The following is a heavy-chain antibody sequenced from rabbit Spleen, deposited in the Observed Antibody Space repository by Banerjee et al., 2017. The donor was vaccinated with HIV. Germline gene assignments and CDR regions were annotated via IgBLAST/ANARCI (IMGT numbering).Heavy chain of an antibody. D-gene: IGHD8-1*01. CDR2: IYAGSIGFT. CDR3: ARDTGSSFSSYGMDL. CDR1: GFSFRSSDY. V-gene: IGHV1S45*01. Sequence: QEQLVESGGGLVKPGASLTLTCTASGFSFRSSDYMCWVRQAPGKGLEWISCIYAGSIGFTYSASWAKGRFTISKTSSTTVTLQMTSLTAADTATYFCARDTGSSFSSYGMDLWGPGTLVTVS. J-gene: IGHJ6*01.